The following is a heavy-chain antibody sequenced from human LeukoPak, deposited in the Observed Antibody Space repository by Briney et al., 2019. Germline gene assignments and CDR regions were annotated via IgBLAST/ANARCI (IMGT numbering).Heavy chain of an antibody. V-gene: IGHV3-33*01. D-gene: IGHD3-22*01. J-gene: IGHJ4*02. Sequence: GGSLRLSCAASGFTLSSYGMHWVRQAPGKGLEWVAVIWYDGSNKYYADSVKGRFTISRDNSKNTLYLQMNSLRAEDTAVYYCARVRDYYDSSGYVGYYFDYWGQGTLVTVSS. CDR1: GFTLSSYG. CDR3: ARVRDYYDSSGYVGYYFDY. CDR2: IWYDGSNK.